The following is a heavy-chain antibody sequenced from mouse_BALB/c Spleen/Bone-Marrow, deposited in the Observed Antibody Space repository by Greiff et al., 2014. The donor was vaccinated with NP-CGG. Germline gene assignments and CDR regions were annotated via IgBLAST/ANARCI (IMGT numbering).Heavy chain of an antibody. Sequence: QVQLQQSGPGLVAPSQSLSITCTVSGFSLTSYGVHWVRQPPGKGLEWLGVIWADGGTNYNSALMSRLSISKDNSKSQVFLKMNRLQTDDTAMYYCSRITTATGAMDYWGQGTSVTVSS. CDR2: IWADGGT. CDR1: GFSLTSYG. D-gene: IGHD1-2*01. V-gene: IGHV2-9*02. CDR3: SRITTATGAMDY. J-gene: IGHJ4*01.